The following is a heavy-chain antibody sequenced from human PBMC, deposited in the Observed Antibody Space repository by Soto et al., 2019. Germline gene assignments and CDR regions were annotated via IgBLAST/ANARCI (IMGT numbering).Heavy chain of an antibody. Sequence: GGSLRLSCAASGVMFSNHGMHRVRQAPGKGLEWVAVIWSDGNNRYYADSVKGRFTISRDNSKNTVYLQMNSLRAEDTAVYYCVRGDNWNDEASDYWGQGTLVTVSS. D-gene: IGHD1-1*01. V-gene: IGHV3-33*01. CDR3: VRGDNWNDEASDY. J-gene: IGHJ4*02. CDR1: GVMFSNHG. CDR2: IWSDGNNR.